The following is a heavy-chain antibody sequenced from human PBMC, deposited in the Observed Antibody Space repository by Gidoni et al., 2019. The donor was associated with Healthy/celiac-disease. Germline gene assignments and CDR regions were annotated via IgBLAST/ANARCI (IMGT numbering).Heavy chain of an antibody. V-gene: IGHV3-23*01. CDR2: ISCSGGST. CDR1: GFTFSSYA. CDR3: AKSVAVAGTWGHLDY. D-gene: IGHD6-19*01. Sequence: EVQLLESGGGLVQPGGSLRLSCAASGFTFSSYAMSWVRQAPGKGLEWVSAISCSGGSTYYADSVKGRFTISRDNSKNTLYLQMNSLRAEDTAVYYCAKSVAVAGTWGHLDYWGQGTLVTVSS. J-gene: IGHJ4*02.